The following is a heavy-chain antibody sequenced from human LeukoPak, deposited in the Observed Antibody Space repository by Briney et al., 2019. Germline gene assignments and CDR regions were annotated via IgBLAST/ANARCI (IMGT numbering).Heavy chain of an antibody. J-gene: IGHJ4*02. V-gene: IGHV6-1*01. CDR2: TYYRPKWYN. D-gene: IGHD7-27*01. CDR1: GDSVSSNSAA. Sequence: SQTLSLTCAISGDSVSSNSAAWNWIRQSPSRGLEWLGRTYYRPKWYNDYAVSVKSRITINPDTSKNQFSLQLKSVTPDDTAVYYCARGLNWGESGLDYWGQGTLVTVSS. CDR3: ARGLNWGESGLDY.